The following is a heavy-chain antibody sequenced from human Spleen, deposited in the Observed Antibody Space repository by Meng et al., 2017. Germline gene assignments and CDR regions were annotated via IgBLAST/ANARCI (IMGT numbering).Heavy chain of an antibody. V-gene: IGHV1-69*02. CDR2: IIPILGIA. J-gene: IGHJ4*02. D-gene: IGHD2-15*01. CDR3: ARGRYCSGGSCYFPSDY. Sequence: SVKVSCKASGGTFSNYTISWVRQAPGQGLEWMGRIIPILGIANYAQKFQGRVTITADKSTSTAYMDLSSLRSEDTAVYYCARGRYCSGGSCYFPSDYWGQGTLVTVSS. CDR1: GGTFSNYT.